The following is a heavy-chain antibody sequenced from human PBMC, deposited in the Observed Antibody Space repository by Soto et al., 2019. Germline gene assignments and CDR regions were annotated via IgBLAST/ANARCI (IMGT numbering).Heavy chain of an antibody. CDR2: IIPIFGTA. D-gene: IGHD3-3*01. CDR3: ARARDFWSGYYPPNDAFDI. V-gene: IGHV1-69*06. J-gene: IGHJ3*02. CDR1: GGTFSSYA. Sequence: GASVKVSCKASGGTFSSYAISWVRQAPGQGLEWMGGIIPIFGTANYAQKFQGRVTMTADKSTSTAYMELSSLRPEDTAVYYCARARDFWSGYYPPNDAFDIWGQGTMVTVSS.